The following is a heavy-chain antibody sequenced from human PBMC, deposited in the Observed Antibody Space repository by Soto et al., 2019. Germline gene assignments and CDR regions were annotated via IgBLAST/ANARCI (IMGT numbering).Heavy chain of an antibody. CDR1: GGTFGSYA. J-gene: IGHJ4*02. D-gene: IGHD2-15*01. CDR2: VIPIFGTP. Sequence: QVQLVQSGAEVKKPGSSVKVSCKSSGGTFGSYAISWVRQAPGQGLEWMGGVIPIFGTPHYAQKFHGRVTITADIPTSTAYLELSSLKSADTAVYYCAKIRWTISLQEEDAIWGQGTLVTDSS. V-gene: IGHV1-69*06. CDR3: AKIRWTISLQEEDAI.